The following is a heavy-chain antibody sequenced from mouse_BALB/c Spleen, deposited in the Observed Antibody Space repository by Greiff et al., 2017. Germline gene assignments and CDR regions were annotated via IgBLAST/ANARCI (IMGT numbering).Heavy chain of an antibody. Sequence: EVKLVESGGGLVQPGGSRKLSCAASGFTFSSFGMHWVRQAPEKGLEWVAYISSGSSTIYYADTVKGRFTISRDNPKNTLFLQMTSLRSEDTAMYYCARPDPPFADWGQGTLVTVSA. J-gene: IGHJ3*01. CDR3: ARPDPPFAD. CDR1: GFTFSSFG. CDR2: ISSGSSTI. V-gene: IGHV5-17*02.